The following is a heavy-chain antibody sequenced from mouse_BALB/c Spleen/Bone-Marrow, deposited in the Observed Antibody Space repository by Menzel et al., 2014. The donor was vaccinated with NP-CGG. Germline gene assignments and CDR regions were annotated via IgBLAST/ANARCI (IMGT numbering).Heavy chain of an antibody. CDR3: ARKGTGTSYFDY. D-gene: IGHD4-1*01. CDR1: GFSITSGYS. CDR2: IHYSVGT. J-gene: IGHJ2*01. V-gene: IGHV3-1*02. Sequence: VQLQQPGPDLVKPSQSLSLTCTVTGFSITSGYSWHWIRQFPGNKLEWMGYIHYSVGTNYNPSLKSRISITRDTSKNQYFLQLNSVTTEDTATYYCARKGTGTSYFDYWGQGTTLTVSS.